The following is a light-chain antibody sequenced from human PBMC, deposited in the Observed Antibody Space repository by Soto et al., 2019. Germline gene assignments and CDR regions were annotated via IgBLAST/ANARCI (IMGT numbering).Light chain of an antibody. V-gene: IGLV2-8*01. CDR3: TSYTSNNAPV. J-gene: IGLJ1*01. CDR1: SGDVGGYNY. CDR2: EVS. Sequence: QSALTQPPSASGSPGRSVTVSCTGTSGDVGGYNYVSWYQHHPGKAPKLMIYEVSKRPSGVPDRFSGSKSGNTASLTVSGLQAEDEADYYCTSYTSNNAPVFGTGTKVTVL.